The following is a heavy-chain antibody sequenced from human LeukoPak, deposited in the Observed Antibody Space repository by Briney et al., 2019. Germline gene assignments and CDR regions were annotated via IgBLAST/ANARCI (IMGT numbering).Heavy chain of an antibody. CDR1: GGSFSGYY. Sequence: SETLSLTCAVYGGSFSGYYWSWIRQPPGKGLEWIGEINHSGSTNYNPSLTSRVTISVDTSKNQFSLKLGSVTAADTAVYYCARKRYSSSQNWFDPWGQGTLVTVSS. CDR3: ARKRYSSSQNWFDP. J-gene: IGHJ5*02. D-gene: IGHD6-13*01. CDR2: INHSGST. V-gene: IGHV4-34*01.